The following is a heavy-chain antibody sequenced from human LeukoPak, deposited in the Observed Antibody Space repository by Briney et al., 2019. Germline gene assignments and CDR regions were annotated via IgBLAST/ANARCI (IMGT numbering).Heavy chain of an antibody. J-gene: IGHJ4*02. CDR1: GYSISSGYY. CDR2: IYHSGST. CDR3: AKTRTGPYYFDY. Sequence: PSETLSLTCAVSGYSISSGYYWGWIRQPPGKGLEWIGSIYHSGSTYYNPSLKSRVTISVDTSKNQFFPKLSSVTAADTAVYYCAKTRTGPYYFDYWGQGTLVTVSS. V-gene: IGHV4-38-2*01.